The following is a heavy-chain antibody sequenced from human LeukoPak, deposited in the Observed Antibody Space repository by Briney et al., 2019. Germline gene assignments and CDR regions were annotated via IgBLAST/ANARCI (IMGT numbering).Heavy chain of an antibody. D-gene: IGHD5-18*01. CDR1: GYTFTSYA. Sequence: GASVKVSCKASGYTFTSYAMNWVRQAPGQGLEWMGWINTNTGNPTYAQGFTGRFVFSLDTSVSTAYLQISSLKAEDTAVYYCASAGQERGYSYGGIDYWGQGTLVTVSS. CDR3: ASAGQERGYSYGGIDY. J-gene: IGHJ4*02. CDR2: INTNTGNP. V-gene: IGHV7-4-1*02.